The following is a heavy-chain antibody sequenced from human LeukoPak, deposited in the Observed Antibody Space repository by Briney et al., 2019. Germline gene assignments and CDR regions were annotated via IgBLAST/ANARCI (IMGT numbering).Heavy chain of an antibody. CDR1: GFTFSSYS. J-gene: IGHJ4*02. D-gene: IGHD2-21*02. Sequence: PGGSLRLSCAASGFTFSSYSMNWVRQAPGKGLEWVSSISSSSSYIYYADSVKGRLTISRDNSKNTLYLQMNSLRAEDTAVYYCARDEVATRYCGGDCPYFDYWGRGTLVTVSS. CDR2: ISSSSSYI. V-gene: IGHV3-21*04. CDR3: ARDEVATRYCGGDCPYFDY.